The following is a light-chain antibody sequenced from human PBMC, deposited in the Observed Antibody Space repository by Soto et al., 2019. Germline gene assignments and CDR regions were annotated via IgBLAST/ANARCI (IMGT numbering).Light chain of an antibody. Sequence: DIQMTQSPSTLSASVGDRVTITCRASQSISVWLAWYQQKAGKAPNLLIYAASTLESGVPSRFSGTGSGTEFTFSITSLQPEDFGTYYCQQCYMGWTFGQGTKVDIK. CDR2: AAS. V-gene: IGKV1-5*01. CDR3: QQCYMGWT. J-gene: IGKJ1*01. CDR1: QSISVW.